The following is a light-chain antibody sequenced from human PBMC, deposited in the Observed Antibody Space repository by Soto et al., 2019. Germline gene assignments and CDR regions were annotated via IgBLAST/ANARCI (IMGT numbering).Light chain of an antibody. CDR3: QQYGSSPLT. CDR2: GAS. V-gene: IGKV3-20*01. J-gene: IGKJ4*01. CDR1: QSVSSSY. Sequence: ETVLTQSPGSLSLSPGERATLSCRASQSVSSSYLAWYQQKPGQAPRLLIYGASSRATGIPDRFSGSGSGTDFTLTISRLEPEDFAEYYCQQYGSSPLTFGGGTKVEIK.